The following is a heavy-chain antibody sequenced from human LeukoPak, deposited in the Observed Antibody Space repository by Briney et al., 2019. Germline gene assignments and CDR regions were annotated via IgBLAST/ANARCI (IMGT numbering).Heavy chain of an antibody. CDR1: GFTFSSYA. CDR3: AKAEGYDILTGLDY. J-gene: IGHJ4*02. CDR2: IGASGGST. V-gene: IGHV3-23*01. Sequence: GRSLRLSCATSGFTFSSYAMSWVRQAPGKGLEWVSGIGASGGSTYYADSVKGRFTISRDNSKNTLYLQMNSLRTEDTAVYYCAKAEGYDILTGLDYWGQGTLVTVSS. D-gene: IGHD3-9*01.